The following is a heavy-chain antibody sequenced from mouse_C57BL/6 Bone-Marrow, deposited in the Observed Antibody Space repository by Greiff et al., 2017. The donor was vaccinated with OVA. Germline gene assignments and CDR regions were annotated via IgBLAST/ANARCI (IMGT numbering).Heavy chain of an antibody. CDR1: GYAFTNYL. V-gene: IGHV1-54*01. CDR2: INPGSGGT. J-gene: IGHJ3*01. Sequence: QVQLKESGAELVRPGTSVNVSCKASGYAFTNYLIEWVKQRPGQGLEWIGVINPGSGGTNYNEKFKGKATLTADKSSSTAYMQLSSLTSEDSAVYFCARWSDYYGSFAYWGQGTLVTVSA. D-gene: IGHD1-1*01. CDR3: ARWSDYYGSFAY.